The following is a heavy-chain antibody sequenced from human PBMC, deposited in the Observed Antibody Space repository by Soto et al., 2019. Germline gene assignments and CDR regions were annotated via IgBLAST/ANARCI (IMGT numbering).Heavy chain of an antibody. V-gene: IGHV1-69*13. J-gene: IGHJ6*02. CDR1: GGTFSSYA. CDR2: IIPIFGTA. Sequence: SVKVSCKASGGTFSSYAISWVRQAPGQGLEWMGGIIPIFGTANYAQKFQGRVTITADESTSTAYMELSSLRSEDTAVYYCARVAELRSYYYYGMDVWGEGTAVTVSS. CDR3: ARVAELRSYYYYGMDV. D-gene: IGHD1-7*01.